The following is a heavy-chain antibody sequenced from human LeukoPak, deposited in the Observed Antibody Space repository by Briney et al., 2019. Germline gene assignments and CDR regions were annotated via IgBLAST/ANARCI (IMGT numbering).Heavy chain of an antibody. CDR2: INAGNGNT. CDR3: ARDGVDLRQWLVIVPYYFDY. CDR1: GYTFINFA. J-gene: IGHJ4*02. Sequence: ASVKVSCKASGYTFINFAINWGRQAPGQRPEWMGWINAGNGNTKYSQKFQGRVTITRDTSASTAYMELSSLRSEDTAVYYCARDGVDLRQWLVIVPYYFDYWGQGTLVTVSS. V-gene: IGHV1-3*01. D-gene: IGHD6-19*01.